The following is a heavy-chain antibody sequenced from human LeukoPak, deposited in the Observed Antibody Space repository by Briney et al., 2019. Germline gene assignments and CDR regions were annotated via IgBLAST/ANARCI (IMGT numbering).Heavy chain of an antibody. CDR2: IYYSGST. D-gene: IGHD5-18*01. J-gene: IGHJ3*02. CDR3: ARSGGYSYGFDAFDI. CDR1: GGSISSYY. Sequence: SETLSLTCTVSGGSISSYYWSWIRQPPGKGLEWIGYIYYSGSTNYNPSLKSRVTISVDTSKNQFSLKLSSVTAADTAVYYCARSGGYSYGFDAFDIWGQGTMVTVSS. V-gene: IGHV4-59*01.